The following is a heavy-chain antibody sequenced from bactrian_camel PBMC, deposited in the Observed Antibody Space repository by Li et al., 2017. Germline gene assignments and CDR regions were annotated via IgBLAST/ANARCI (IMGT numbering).Heavy chain of an antibody. Sequence: HVQLVESGGGSVQAGGSLRLSCTASGYTYNTDCMAWFRQAPGKEREGVANIYRGSGSTYYTDSVKGRLTISQDNAKNTLYLQMNSLKPEDTAMYYCAAVCPFIRPLRVATMTSSDIEYWSQGTQVTVS. CDR1: GYTYNTDC. J-gene: IGHJ4*01. D-gene: IGHD4*01. CDR3: AAVCPFIRPLRVATMTSSDIEY. V-gene: IGHV3S1*01. CDR2: IYRGSGST.